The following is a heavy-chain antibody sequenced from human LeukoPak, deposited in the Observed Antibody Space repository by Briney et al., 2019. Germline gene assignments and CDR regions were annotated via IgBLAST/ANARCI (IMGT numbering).Heavy chain of an antibody. CDR1: GYSFTSYW. Sequence: GESLKTSCKGSGYSFTSYWIGWVRQMPGKGLEWMGIIYPGDSDTRYSPSFQGQVTISADKSISTAYLQWSSLKASDTAMYYCARSLGYCSGGRCSYNWFDPWGQGTLVTVSS. CDR3: ARSLGYCSGGRCSYNWFDP. CDR2: IYPGDSDT. J-gene: IGHJ5*02. D-gene: IGHD2-15*01. V-gene: IGHV5-51*01.